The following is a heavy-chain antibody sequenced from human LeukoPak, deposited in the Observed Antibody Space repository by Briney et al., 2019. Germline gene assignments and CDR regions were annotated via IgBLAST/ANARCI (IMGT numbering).Heavy chain of an antibody. V-gene: IGHV1-2*02. CDR1: GYTFTGYY. CDR2: INPNSGDT. D-gene: IGHD2/OR15-2a*01. Sequence: EASVKVSCKASGYTFTGYYMHWVRQAPGQGLEWMGWINPNSGDTNYAQKFQGRVTMTRDTSISTAYMELSRLRSDDKAVYYCARVFPGRAFDYWGQGTLVTVSS. CDR3: ARVFPGRAFDY. J-gene: IGHJ4*02.